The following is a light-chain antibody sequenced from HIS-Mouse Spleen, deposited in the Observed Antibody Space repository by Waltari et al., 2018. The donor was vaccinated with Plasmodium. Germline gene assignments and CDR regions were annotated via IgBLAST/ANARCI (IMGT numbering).Light chain of an antibody. J-gene: IGLJ3*02. V-gene: IGLV3-10*01. CDR3: YSTDSSGNHRV. CDR1: ALPTKY. Sequence: SYELTQPPSVSVSPGQTARITCSGAALPTKYAYWYQQKSGQAPVLVIHEDSKRPSGIPERFSGSSSGTMATLTISGAQVEDEADYYCYSTDSSGNHRVFGGGTKLTVL. CDR2: EDS.